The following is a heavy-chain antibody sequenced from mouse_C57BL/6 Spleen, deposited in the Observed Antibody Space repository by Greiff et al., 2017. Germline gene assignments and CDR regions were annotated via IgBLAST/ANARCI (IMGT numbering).Heavy chain of an antibody. CDR3: TRMVTPELMDY. V-gene: IGHV1-5*01. CDR2: IDPGNSDT. CDR1: GYTFTSYW. J-gene: IGHJ4*01. Sequence: EVQLQESGTVLVRPGASVKMSCKTSGYTFTSYWMHWVKQRPGQGLEWIGAIDPGNSDTSYTHKFKGKAKLTAVTSANTAYMELSSLTNEDSAVYYCTRMVTPELMDYWGQGTSVTVSS. D-gene: IGHD2-2*01.